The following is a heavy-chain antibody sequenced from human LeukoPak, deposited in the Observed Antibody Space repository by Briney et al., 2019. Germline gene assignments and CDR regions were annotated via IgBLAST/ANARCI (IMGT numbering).Heavy chain of an antibody. J-gene: IGHJ3*02. D-gene: IGHD2-15*01. CDR1: GFTFSSYA. CDR2: ISYDGSNK. V-gene: IGHV3-30-3*01. CDR3: ARFTPGRAFDI. Sequence: GGSLRLSCAASGFTFSSYAMHWVRQAPGKGLEWVAVISYDGSNKYYADSVKGRFTISRDNSKNTLYLQMNSLRAEDTAVYYCARFTPGRAFDIWGQGTKVTVSS.